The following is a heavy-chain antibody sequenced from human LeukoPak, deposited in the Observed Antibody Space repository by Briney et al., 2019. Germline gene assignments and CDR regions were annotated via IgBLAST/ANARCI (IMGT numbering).Heavy chain of an antibody. Sequence: GGSLRLSCAASGFTFSSYSMNWVRQAPGKGLEWVSSISSSSSYIYYADSVKGRFTISRDNSKNTLYLQMNSLRAEDTAVYYCAKQGMIVVVPTSVFFDYWGQGTLVTVSS. CDR3: AKQGMIVVVPTSVFFDY. V-gene: IGHV3-21*01. D-gene: IGHD3-22*01. CDR1: GFTFSSYS. J-gene: IGHJ4*02. CDR2: ISSSSSYI.